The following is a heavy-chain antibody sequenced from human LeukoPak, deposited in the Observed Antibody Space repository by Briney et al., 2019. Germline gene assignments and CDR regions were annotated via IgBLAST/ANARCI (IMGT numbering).Heavy chain of an antibody. Sequence: SETLSLTCTVSGDSISSTTYYWGWIRQPPGKGLEWIGSIYYSGSTYYNPSLKSRVTISVDTSKNQFSLKLSSVTAADTAVYYCARDLTDYYELDYWGQGTLVTVSS. CDR1: GDSISSTTYY. CDR2: IYYSGST. D-gene: IGHD3-22*01. V-gene: IGHV4-39*07. J-gene: IGHJ4*02. CDR3: ARDLTDYYELDY.